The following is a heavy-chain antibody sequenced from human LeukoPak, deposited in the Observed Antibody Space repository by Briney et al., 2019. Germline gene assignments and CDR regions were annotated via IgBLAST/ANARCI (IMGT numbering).Heavy chain of an antibody. V-gene: IGHV4-59*01. CDR1: GGSISGYY. Sequence: PSETLSLTCTVSGGSISGYYWSWIRQPPGKGLEWIGYIYYSGSTDYNPSLKSRVTISVDTSKNQFSLKLSSVTAADTAVYYCAMVRGVSSFDYWGQGTLVTVSS. CDR3: AMVRGVSSFDY. J-gene: IGHJ4*02. D-gene: IGHD3-10*01. CDR2: IYYSGST.